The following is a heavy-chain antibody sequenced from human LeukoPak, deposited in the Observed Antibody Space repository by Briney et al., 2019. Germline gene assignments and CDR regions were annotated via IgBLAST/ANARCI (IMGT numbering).Heavy chain of an antibody. D-gene: IGHD3-22*01. J-gene: IGHJ6*02. V-gene: IGHV1-69*04. Sequence: SVKVSFKASGGPFSSYAISWVRPAPGQGLEWMGRIIPIFGIANYAQKFQGRVTITADKSTSTAYMELSSLRSEDTAVYYGARDPAYYDSSGYSYYYYGMDVWGQGTTVTVSS. CDR1: GGPFSSYA. CDR2: IIPIFGIA. CDR3: ARDPAYYDSSGYSYYYYGMDV.